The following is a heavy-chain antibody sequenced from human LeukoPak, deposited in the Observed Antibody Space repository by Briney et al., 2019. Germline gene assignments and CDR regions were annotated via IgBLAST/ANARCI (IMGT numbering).Heavy chain of an antibody. CDR1: GGSISSYY. J-gene: IGHJ6*02. Sequence: PSETLSLTCTVSGGSISSYYWSWIRQPPGKGLEWVGYIYYSGSTNYNPSLKSRVTISLDTSKNQFSLKLSSVTAADTAVYYCARYYYDSSGRYYVNGMDVWGQGTTVTVSS. D-gene: IGHD3-22*01. CDR2: IYYSGST. V-gene: IGHV4-59*08. CDR3: ARYYYDSSGRYYVNGMDV.